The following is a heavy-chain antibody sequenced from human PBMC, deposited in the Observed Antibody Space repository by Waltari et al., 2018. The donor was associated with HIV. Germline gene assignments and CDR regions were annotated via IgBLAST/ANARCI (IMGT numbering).Heavy chain of an antibody. CDR2: STDTGTA. J-gene: IGHJ4*02. Sequence: QVRLEPWGAGVLTPSETLSPTSAVTDGSLSRHRWMWMRQFPRQGLEWRGESTDTGTAHYNASFKSRLTVSVHIGNNQFFLRLASVTAADSAAYYCARARLLNFDPYYFDLWGQGTQVTVSS. D-gene: IGHD3-10*01. CDR3: ARARLLNFDPYYFDL. CDR1: DGSLSRHR. V-gene: IGHV4-34*02.